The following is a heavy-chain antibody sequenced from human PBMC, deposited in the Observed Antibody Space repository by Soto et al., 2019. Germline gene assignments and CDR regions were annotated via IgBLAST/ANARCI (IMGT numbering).Heavy chain of an antibody. D-gene: IGHD3-10*02. CDR2: VSGSGDST. CDR3: AKDRNPLPMSLFDY. J-gene: IGHJ4*02. Sequence: EVQLLESGGGLVQPGGSLRLSCAASGFTFSSYVMAWVRQAPGKGLAWVSSVSGSGDSTFYVDSVNGRFTISRDNSKNTMYLQMNSLRAEDTAIYYCAKDRNPLPMSLFDYWGQGTLVIVSS. V-gene: IGHV3-23*01. CDR1: GFTFSSYV.